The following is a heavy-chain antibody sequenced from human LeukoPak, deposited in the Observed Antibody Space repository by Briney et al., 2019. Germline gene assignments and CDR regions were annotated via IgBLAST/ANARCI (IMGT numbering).Heavy chain of an antibody. D-gene: IGHD3-10*01. Sequence: ASVKVSFKTSGNTFTGYYMHWVRQAPGQGLEWMGWIDPNSGGTNYAQKFQGRVTMTRDTSISTAHMELSRLTSDDTAVYYCARDGVVRGVIIYWGQGTLVTVSS. J-gene: IGHJ4*02. CDR3: ARDGVVRGVIIY. V-gene: IGHV1-2*02. CDR2: IDPNSGGT. CDR1: GNTFTGYY.